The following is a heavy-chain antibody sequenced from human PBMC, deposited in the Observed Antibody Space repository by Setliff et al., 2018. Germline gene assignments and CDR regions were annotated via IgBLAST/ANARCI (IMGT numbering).Heavy chain of an antibody. CDR3: ARGGMAAAGRKGVFEY. CDR1: GYTFTNYG. J-gene: IGHJ4*02. D-gene: IGHD6-13*01. V-gene: IGHV1-18*01. Sequence: ASVKVSCKASGYTFTNYGITWVRQAPGQGLEWMGWINNYNFNTNYAQKLQGRVTMTTDTSTSTAYMELRSLRSDDTAMYYCARGGMAAAGRKGVFEYWGQGTLVTVSS. CDR2: INNYNFNT.